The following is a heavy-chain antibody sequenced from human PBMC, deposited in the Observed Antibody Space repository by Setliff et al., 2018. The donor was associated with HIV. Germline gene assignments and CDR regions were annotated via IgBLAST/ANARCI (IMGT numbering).Heavy chain of an antibody. D-gene: IGHD6-19*01. Sequence: ASVKVSCKASGYTFTSYDINWVRQATGQGLEWMGWMNPNSGNTGYAQKFQGRVTMTRNTAISTAYMELSSLRSEDTAVYYCATGAWYTSGWYSSRYMDVWGKGTTVTVSS. V-gene: IGHV1-8*02. J-gene: IGHJ6*03. CDR1: GYTFTSYD. CDR2: MNPNSGNT. CDR3: ATGAWYTSGWYSSRYMDV.